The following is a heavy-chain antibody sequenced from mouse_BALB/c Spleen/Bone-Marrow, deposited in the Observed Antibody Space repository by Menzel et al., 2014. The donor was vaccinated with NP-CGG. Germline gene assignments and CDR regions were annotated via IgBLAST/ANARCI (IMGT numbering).Heavy chain of an antibody. CDR3: ARTGNLAWFAY. CDR2: IYPGDGDT. D-gene: IGHD2-1*01. J-gene: IGHJ3*01. CDR1: GYAFSSYW. V-gene: IGHV1-80*01. Sequence: VKLMESGAELVRPGSSVKISCKASGYAFSSYWMNWVKRRPGQGLEWIGQIYPGDGDTNYNGKFKGKATLTADKSSSTAYMQLSSLTSEDSAVYFCARTGNLAWFAYWGQGTLVTVSA.